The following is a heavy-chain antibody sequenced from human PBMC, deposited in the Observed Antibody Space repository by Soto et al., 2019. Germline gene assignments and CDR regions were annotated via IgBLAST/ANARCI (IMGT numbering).Heavy chain of an antibody. CDR1: GGSISSSSYY. CDR2: IYYSGST. Sequence: SETLSLTCTVSGGSISSSSYYWGWIRQPPGKGLEWIGSIYYSGSTYYNPSLKSRVTISVDTSKNQFSLKLSSVTAADTAVYYFARRRVCTNGVCYTYYYGMDVWGQGTTVTVSS. V-gene: IGHV4-39*01. D-gene: IGHD2-8*01. CDR3: ARRRVCTNGVCYTYYYGMDV. J-gene: IGHJ6*02.